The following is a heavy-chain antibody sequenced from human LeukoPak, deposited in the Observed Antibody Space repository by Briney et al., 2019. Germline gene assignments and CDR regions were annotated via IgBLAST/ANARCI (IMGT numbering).Heavy chain of an antibody. CDR1: GGTFSSYA. V-gene: IGHV1-69*05. J-gene: IGHJ4*02. Sequence: SVKVSCKASGGTFSSYAISWVRQAPGQGLEWMGRIIPIFGTANYAQKFQGRVTITTDESTSTAYMELSSLRSEDTAVYYRASPDCSGGSCYTEPNFDYWGQGTLVTVSS. CDR3: ASPDCSGGSCYTEPNFDY. D-gene: IGHD2-15*01. CDR2: IIPIFGTA.